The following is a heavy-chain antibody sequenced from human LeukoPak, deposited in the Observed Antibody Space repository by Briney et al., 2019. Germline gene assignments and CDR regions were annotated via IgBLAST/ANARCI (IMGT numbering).Heavy chain of an antibody. V-gene: IGHV3-33*01. D-gene: IGHD3-10*01. Sequence: QPGRSLRLSCAASGFTFSYYAIHWVRRAPGKGLEWVALIWSDGSNKYYADSVKGRITISRDNSKNTVYLQMNSLRAEDSAVYYCARELFSSGSCPDGWGQGTLVTVSS. CDR1: GFTFSYYA. CDR2: IWSDGSNK. J-gene: IGHJ4*02. CDR3: ARELFSSGSCPDG.